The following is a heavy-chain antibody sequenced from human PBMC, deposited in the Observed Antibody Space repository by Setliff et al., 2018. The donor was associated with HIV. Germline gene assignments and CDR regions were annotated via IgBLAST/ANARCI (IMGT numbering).Heavy chain of an antibody. V-gene: IGHV4-34*01. Sequence: SETLSLTCTVSGASVSSHSWSWIRQSPGKGLEWIGEINHGGDTNYNPSLKSRVTISVGSSYNHFSLKLSSVTAADTGVYYCASRRGIEFYFDIWGQGTPVTVSS. CDR1: GASVSSHS. CDR2: INHGGDT. J-gene: IGHJ4*02. D-gene: IGHD3-10*01. CDR3: ASRRGIEFYFDI.